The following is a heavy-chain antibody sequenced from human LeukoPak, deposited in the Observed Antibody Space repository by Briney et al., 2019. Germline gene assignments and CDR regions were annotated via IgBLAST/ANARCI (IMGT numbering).Heavy chain of an antibody. CDR1: GGSFSGYC. D-gene: IGHD4-17*01. CDR2: INHSGST. CDR3: AREMGTVTVKPNWFDP. J-gene: IGHJ5*02. Sequence: PSETLSLTCAVYGGSFSGYCWSWIRQPPGKGLEWIGEINHSGSTNYNPSLKSRVTISVDTSKNQFSLKLSSVTAADTAVYYCAREMGTVTVKPNWFDPWGQGTLVTVSS. V-gene: IGHV4-34*01.